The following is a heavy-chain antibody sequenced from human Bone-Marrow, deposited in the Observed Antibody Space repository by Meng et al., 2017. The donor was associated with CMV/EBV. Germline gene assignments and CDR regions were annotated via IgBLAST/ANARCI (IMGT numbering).Heavy chain of an antibody. Sequence: GGSLRLSCAASGFTFSSYAMSWVRQAPGKGLEWVSVIYSGGSSTYYADSVKGRFTISRDNSKNTLYLQMNSLRAEDTAVYYCARDRTGTFEYWGQGTLVTVSS. CDR2: IYSGGSST. CDR3: ARDRTGTFEY. D-gene: IGHD1-1*01. J-gene: IGHJ4*02. V-gene: IGHV3-23*03. CDR1: GFTFSSYA.